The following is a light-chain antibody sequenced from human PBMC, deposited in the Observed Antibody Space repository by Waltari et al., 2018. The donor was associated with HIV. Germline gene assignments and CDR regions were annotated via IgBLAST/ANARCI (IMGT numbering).Light chain of an antibody. CDR1: QSVFNN. J-gene: IGKJ4*01. CDR2: GAS. V-gene: IGKV3-15*01. CDR3: QQYNDWLEPT. Sequence: ILLTQSPATLSVSPGDRATLSCTASQSVFNNLAWYQQRPGQAPRLLIYGASTRITNVPDRFSGSGSGTEFTLTINNLQSEDLGLYYCQQYNDWLEPTFGGGTKVEV.